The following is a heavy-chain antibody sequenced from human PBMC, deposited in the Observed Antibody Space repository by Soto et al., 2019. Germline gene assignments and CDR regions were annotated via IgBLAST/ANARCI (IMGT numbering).Heavy chain of an antibody. CDR1: GFMFSAYW. CDR3: ARDFYGGYTYGPGDY. V-gene: IGHV3-7*01. CDR2: IHGDGGKI. J-gene: IGHJ4*02. D-gene: IGHD5-18*01. Sequence: GGSLRLSCAASGFMFSAYWMSWVRQAPGKGLEWVANIHGDGGKIYYVDSVKGRFTISRDNAKRSLCLQMNSLRAEDTAVYYCARDFYGGYTYGPGDYWGQGALVTVSS.